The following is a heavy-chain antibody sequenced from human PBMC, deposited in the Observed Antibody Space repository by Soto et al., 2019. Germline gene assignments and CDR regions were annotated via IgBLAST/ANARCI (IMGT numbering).Heavy chain of an antibody. Sequence: QVQLVQSGAEVKKPGASVKVSCKASGYTFTSYYMHWVRQAPGQGLEWMGIINTSGGSTSYAQKFQGRVTMTRDTSTSTVYMELSSLRSEDTAVYHCAREVESGYSYGYLEYWGQGTLVTVSS. D-gene: IGHD5-18*01. CDR2: INTSGGST. CDR1: GYTFTSYY. J-gene: IGHJ4*02. V-gene: IGHV1-46*01. CDR3: AREVESGYSYGYLEY.